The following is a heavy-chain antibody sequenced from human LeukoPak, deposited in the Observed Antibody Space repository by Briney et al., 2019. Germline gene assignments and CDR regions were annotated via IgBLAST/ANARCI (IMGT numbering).Heavy chain of an antibody. J-gene: IGHJ4*02. CDR2: INSDGSST. Sequence: GGSLRLSCAASGSTFSSYWMHWVRQAPGKGLVWVSRINSDGSSTSYADSVKGRFTISRDNAKNTLYLQMNSLRAEDTAVYYCARLIYSGSFDYWGQGTLVTVSS. CDR1: GSTFSSYW. V-gene: IGHV3-74*01. CDR3: ARLIYSGSFDY. D-gene: IGHD1-26*01.